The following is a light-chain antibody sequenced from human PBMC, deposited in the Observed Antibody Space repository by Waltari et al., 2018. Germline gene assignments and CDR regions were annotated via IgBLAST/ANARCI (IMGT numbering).Light chain of an antibody. Sequence: ETVLTQSPATLSLSPGARATLSCRASEDVSIYLAWYQQNPGQAPRLLIYDASNRATGIPTRFSGSGSGTDFTLTISSLEPEDFALYYCQQRRNWPPLTFGGGTKVE. CDR1: EDVSIY. V-gene: IGKV3-11*01. J-gene: IGKJ4*01. CDR3: QQRRNWPPLT. CDR2: DAS.